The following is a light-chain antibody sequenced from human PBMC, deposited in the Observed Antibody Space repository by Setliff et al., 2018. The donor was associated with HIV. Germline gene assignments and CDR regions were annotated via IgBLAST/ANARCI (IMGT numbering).Light chain of an antibody. CDR1: KLGNRY. J-gene: IGLJ1*01. Sequence: SYELTQPPSVSVSPGQTASITCSGDKLGNRYVCWYQQEPGQSPVLLIYQDDKRPSGIPERFSGSNSGNTATLTISGTQAMDEADYYCQAWDSGAYVFGTGTKVTVL. V-gene: IGLV3-1*01. CDR3: QAWDSGAYV. CDR2: QDD.